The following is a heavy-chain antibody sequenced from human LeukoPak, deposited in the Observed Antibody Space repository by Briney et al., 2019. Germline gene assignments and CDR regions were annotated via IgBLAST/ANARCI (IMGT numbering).Heavy chain of an antibody. J-gene: IGHJ4*02. CDR2: IYYSGST. Sequence: SETLSLTCTVSGGSISSHYWSWIRQPPGKGLEWIGYIYYSGSTNYNPSLKSRVTISVDTSKNQFSLKLSSVTAADTAVYYCARDSPYSSGWYSTFDYWAREPWSPSPQ. CDR1: GGSISSHY. V-gene: IGHV4-59*11. D-gene: IGHD6-19*01. CDR3: ARDSPYSSGWYSTFDY.